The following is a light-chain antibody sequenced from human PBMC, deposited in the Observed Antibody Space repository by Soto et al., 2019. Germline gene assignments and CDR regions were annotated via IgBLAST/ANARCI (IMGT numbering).Light chain of an antibody. CDR2: GAS. CDR3: QQGHNLAHT. Sequence: EIVMTQSPATLSLSPGERAALSCRASQSINSELAWYQQKPGQPPRLLIYGASTRATGVPARFTGSESGSQFTLPVRGLQSEDLAVYCCQQGHNLAHTFGHGTRLEF. CDR1: QSINSE. V-gene: IGKV3-15*01. J-gene: IGKJ2*01.